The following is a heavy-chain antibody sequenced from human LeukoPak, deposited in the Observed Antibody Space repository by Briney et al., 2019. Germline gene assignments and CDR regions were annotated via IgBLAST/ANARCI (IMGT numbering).Heavy chain of an antibody. CDR2: IYPGGSA. CDR1: EFTVSSTY. V-gene: IGHV3-53*01. Sequence: QPGGSLRLSCAASEFTVSSTYITWLRQAPGKGLEWVSVIYPGGSALYADSVKGRFTISRDISKNIVYLQINNLRAEDTAVYYCARGRRSGLGHAFDIWGQGTMVTVSS. J-gene: IGHJ3*02. CDR3: ARGRRSGLGHAFDI. D-gene: IGHD3-3*01.